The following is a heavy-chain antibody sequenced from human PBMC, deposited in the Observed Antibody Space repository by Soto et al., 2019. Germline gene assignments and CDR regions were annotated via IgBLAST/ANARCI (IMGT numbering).Heavy chain of an antibody. Sequence: SETLSLTCSVSGDYIHVGGYYWTWIRQRPGKGLEWMGYIYYTGKTYYNPSLESRLTMSVDRSKNQFSLRLTSVTAADTAVYFRGRDLTSNANCIDPWGQGTLVTVSS. D-gene: IGHD2-2*01. J-gene: IGHJ5*02. CDR3: GRDLTSNANCIDP. CDR2: IYYTGKT. V-gene: IGHV4-30-4*01. CDR1: GDYIHVGGYY.